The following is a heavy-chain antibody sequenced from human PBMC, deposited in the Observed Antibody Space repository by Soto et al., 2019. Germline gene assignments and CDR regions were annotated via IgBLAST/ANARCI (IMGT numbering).Heavy chain of an antibody. J-gene: IGHJ5*02. CDR3: ARDQEDSYGYYWFDP. V-gene: IGHV1-46*01. CDR2: INPSGGST. Sequence: ASVKVSCKASGYTFTSYYMHWVRQAPGQGLEWMGIINPSGGSTSYAQKFQGRVTMTRDTSTSTVYMELSSLRSEDTAVYYCARDQEDSYGYYWFDPWGQGTLVTVSS. D-gene: IGHD5-18*01. CDR1: GYTFTSYY.